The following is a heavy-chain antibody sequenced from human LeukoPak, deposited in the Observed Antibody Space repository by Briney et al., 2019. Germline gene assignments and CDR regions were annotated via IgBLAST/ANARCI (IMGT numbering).Heavy chain of an antibody. V-gene: IGHV1-2*02. CDR3: ARDYIDVVVPAAP. CDR1: GYTFTGYY. Sequence: ASVKVSCKASGYTFTGYYMHWVRQAPGQGLEWMGWINPNSGGTNYAQKFQGRVTMTRDTSISTAYMELSRLRSDDTAVYYCARDYIDVVVPAAPWDQGTLVTVSS. CDR2: INPNSGGT. J-gene: IGHJ5*02. D-gene: IGHD2-2*01.